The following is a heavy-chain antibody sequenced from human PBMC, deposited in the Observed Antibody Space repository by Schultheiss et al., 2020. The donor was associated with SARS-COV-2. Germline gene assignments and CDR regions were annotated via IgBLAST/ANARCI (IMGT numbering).Heavy chain of an antibody. V-gene: IGHV3-30*18. CDR2: ISYDGSNE. J-gene: IGHJ6*02. D-gene: IGHD6-19*01. CDR3: AKCKSAGSGWYYYYYGMDV. CDR1: GFTFSNYG. Sequence: GESLKISCAASGFTFSNYGMHWVRQAPGKGLEWVAVISYDGSNEYHADSVKGRFTISRDNSKNTLYLQMNSLRAEDTAVYYCAKCKSAGSGWYYYYYGMDVWGQGTTVTVSS.